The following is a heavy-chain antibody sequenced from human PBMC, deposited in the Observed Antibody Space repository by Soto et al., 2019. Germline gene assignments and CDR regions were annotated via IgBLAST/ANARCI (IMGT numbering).Heavy chain of an antibody. CDR3: ARDGGGFGELLYPSYYYYGMDV. J-gene: IGHJ6*02. Sequence: PSETLSLTCTVSGGSISSSSYYWGWIRQPPGKGLEWIGSIYYSGSTYYNPSLKSRVTISVDTSKNQFSLKLSSVTAADTAVYYCARDGGGFGELLYPSYYYYGMDVWGQGTTVTVSS. CDR1: GGSISSSSYY. CDR2: IYYSGST. V-gene: IGHV4-39*02. D-gene: IGHD3-10*01.